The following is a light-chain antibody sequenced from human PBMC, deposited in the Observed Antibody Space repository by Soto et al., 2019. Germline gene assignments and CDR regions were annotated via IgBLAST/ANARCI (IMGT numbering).Light chain of an antibody. CDR2: RAS. CDR3: HQYNNWPPS. V-gene: IGKV3-15*01. Sequence: ETVMTQSPATLSVSPGERATLSCRASQRVSTNLAWYQQKPGQSPRLLIYRASTRATDIPARFSGSGSGTEFTLTISSLQSEDFAVYYCHQYNNWPPSFGGGTKVDIK. CDR1: QRVSTN. J-gene: IGKJ4*01.